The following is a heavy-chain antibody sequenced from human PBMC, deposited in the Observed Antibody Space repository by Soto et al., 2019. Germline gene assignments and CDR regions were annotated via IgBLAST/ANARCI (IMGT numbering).Heavy chain of an antibody. CDR3: ARDRRGYDFWSGYYTGRYYYGMDV. J-gene: IGHJ6*02. D-gene: IGHD3-3*01. CDR1: GFTVSSNY. CDR2: IYSGGST. Sequence: GGSLRLSCAASGFTVSSNYMSWVRQAPGKGLEWVSVIYSGGSTYYADSVKGRFTISRDNSKNTLYLQMNSLRAEDTAVYYCARDRRGYDFWSGYYTGRYYYGMDVWGQGTTV. V-gene: IGHV3-53*01.